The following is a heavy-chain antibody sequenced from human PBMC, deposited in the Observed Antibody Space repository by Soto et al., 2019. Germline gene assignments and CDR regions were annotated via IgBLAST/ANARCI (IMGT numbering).Heavy chain of an antibody. CDR2: IKQDGSEK. V-gene: IGHV3-7*01. CDR3: ARMGAQIAARPEYFQH. J-gene: IGHJ1*01. Sequence: GGSLRLSCAASGFTFSSYWMSWVRQAPGKGLEWVANIKQDGSEKYYVDSVKGRFTISRDNAKNSLYLQMNSLRAEDTAVYYCARMGAQIAARPEYFQHWGQGTLVTVSS. CDR1: GFTFSSYW. D-gene: IGHD6-6*01.